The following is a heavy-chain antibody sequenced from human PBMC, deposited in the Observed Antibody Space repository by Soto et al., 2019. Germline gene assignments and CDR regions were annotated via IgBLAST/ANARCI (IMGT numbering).Heavy chain of an antibody. D-gene: IGHD3-3*01. CDR2: ISAYNGNT. CDR1: GYTFTSYG. J-gene: IGHJ5*02. V-gene: IGHV1-18*01. CDR3: ARAKADFWSGYGRHLFDP. Sequence: ASVKVSCKASGYTFTSYGISWVRQAPGQGLEWMGWISAYNGNTNYAQKLQGRVTMTTDTSTSTAYMELRSLRSDDTAVYYCARAKADFWSGYGRHLFDPWGQGTLVTVSS.